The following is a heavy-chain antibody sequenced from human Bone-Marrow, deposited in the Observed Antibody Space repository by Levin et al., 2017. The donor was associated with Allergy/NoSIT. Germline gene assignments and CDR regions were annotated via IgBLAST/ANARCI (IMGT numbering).Heavy chain of an antibody. CDR3: ARGEAYCTNGVCPHIFDY. D-gene: IGHD2-8*01. Sequence: SQTLSLTCTVSGGSISSGDYYWSWIRQPPGKGLEWIGYIYYSGSTYYNPSLKSRVTISVDTSKNQFSLKLSSVTAADTAVYYCARGEAYCTNGVCPHIFDYWGQGTLVTVSS. J-gene: IGHJ4*02. V-gene: IGHV4-30-4*01. CDR1: GGSISSGDYY. CDR2: IYYSGST.